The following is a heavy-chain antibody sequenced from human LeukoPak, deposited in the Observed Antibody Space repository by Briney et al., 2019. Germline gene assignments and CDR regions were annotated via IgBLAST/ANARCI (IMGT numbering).Heavy chain of an antibody. CDR3: ARRMGYCSSTSCSPYYYGLDV. CDR1: GGSVSSSTYY. Sequence: KPSETLSLTCTVSGGSVSSSTYYWGWIRQPPGKGLEWIGSIYYSGSTYYNPSLKSRVTISVDTSKNQFSLKLTSATAADTAVYYCARRMGYCSSTSCSPYYYGLDVWGQGTTVAVSS. D-gene: IGHD2-2*01. J-gene: IGHJ6*02. CDR2: IYYSGST. V-gene: IGHV4-39*01.